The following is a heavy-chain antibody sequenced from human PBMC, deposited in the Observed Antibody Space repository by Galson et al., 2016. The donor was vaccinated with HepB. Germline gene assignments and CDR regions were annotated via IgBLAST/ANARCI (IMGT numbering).Heavy chain of an antibody. Sequence: SLRLSCAASGFTFSRYGMRWVRQAPGKGLEWVAVISKDGRDKQYADSVKGRFTVSRDNSKNTLFLQMNSLRVEDTAVYYCAKLDCGRDCPRDDWGQGTLVTVSS. CDR2: ISKDGRDK. J-gene: IGHJ4*02. D-gene: IGHD2-21*02. V-gene: IGHV3-30*19. CDR1: GFTFSRYG. CDR3: AKLDCGRDCPRDD.